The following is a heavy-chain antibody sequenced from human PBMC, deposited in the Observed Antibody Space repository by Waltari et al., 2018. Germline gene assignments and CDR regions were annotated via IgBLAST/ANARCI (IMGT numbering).Heavy chain of an antibody. Sequence: QVQLVQSGAEVKNPGASVKVSCKASGYSFTSYDINWVRQATGQGLEWMGWINPSNGNTGFAQKVRGRVTITRSTSISTAYMELNSLRSEDTAVYYCARGWGSGWPGYYGMDVWGQGTTVTVSS. CDR3: ARGWGSGWPGYYGMDV. CDR1: GYSFTSYD. D-gene: IGHD6-19*01. V-gene: IGHV1-8*03. CDR2: INPSNGNT. J-gene: IGHJ6*02.